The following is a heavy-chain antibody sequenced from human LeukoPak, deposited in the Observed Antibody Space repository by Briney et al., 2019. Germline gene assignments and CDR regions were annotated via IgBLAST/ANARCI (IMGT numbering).Heavy chain of an antibody. CDR2: VTGDDDQT. V-gene: IGHV3-23*01. D-gene: IGHD3-22*01. J-gene: IGHJ4*02. CDR1: GFTFSSVA. Sequence: GGSLRLSCAASGFTFSSVAMTWVRQAPGKGLEWVSTVTGDDDQTYYADSVQGRFTISRDHSRNTVHLQMNSLRTEDTAIYYCAKGPKLHSGYHPDFWGQGTLVTVSS. CDR3: AKGPKLHSGYHPDF.